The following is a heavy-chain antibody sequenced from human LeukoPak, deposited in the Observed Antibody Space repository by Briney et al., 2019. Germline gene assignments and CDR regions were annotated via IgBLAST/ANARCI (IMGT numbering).Heavy chain of an antibody. CDR1: GFTFSSYA. D-gene: IGHD3-10*01. J-gene: IGHJ4*02. Sequence: GGSLRLSCAASGFTFSSYAMSWVRQAPGKGLEWVSAISGSGGSTYYADSVKGRFTISRDNSKNTLYLQMNSLRAEDTAVYYCAKDGDGGYYGSGKGIYYFDYWGQGTLVTVSS. V-gene: IGHV3-23*01. CDR2: ISGSGGST. CDR3: AKDGDGGYYGSGKGIYYFDY.